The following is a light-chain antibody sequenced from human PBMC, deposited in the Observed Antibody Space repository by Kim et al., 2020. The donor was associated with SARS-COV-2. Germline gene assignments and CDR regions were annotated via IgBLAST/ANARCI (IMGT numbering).Light chain of an antibody. Sequence: DVQLTQSPSFLSASVGDRVTITCRASQGIDTFLTWYQQKPGKAPNLLIYATSTLHNRVPSRFSGSGSGTEFSLTISSLQPEDFAIYYCQQLDTYPFTFGGGTKVDIK. CDR3: QQLDTYPFT. CDR1: QGIDTF. J-gene: IGKJ4*01. CDR2: ATS. V-gene: IGKV1-9*01.